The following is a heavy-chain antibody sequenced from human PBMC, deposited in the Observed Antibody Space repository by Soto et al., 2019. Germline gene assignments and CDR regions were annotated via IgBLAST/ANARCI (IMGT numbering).Heavy chain of an antibody. Sequence: QVQLVESGGGVVQPGRSLRLSCAASGFTFSSYGMHWVRQAPGKGLEWVAVIWYDGSNKYYADSVKGRFTISRDNSKNTVYVQMNSLRAGDTGVYYCARDFMVYAISAQIGYWGQGTLVTVSS. CDR3: ARDFMVYAISAQIGY. J-gene: IGHJ4*02. D-gene: IGHD2-8*01. V-gene: IGHV3-33*01. CDR1: GFTFSSYG. CDR2: IWYDGSNK.